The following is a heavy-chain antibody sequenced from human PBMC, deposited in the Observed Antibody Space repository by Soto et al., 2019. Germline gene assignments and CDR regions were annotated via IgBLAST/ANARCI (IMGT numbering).Heavy chain of an antibody. CDR3: TRRKNDDIRFYYYYGLDV. D-gene: IGHD3-9*01. Sequence: EVQLVESGGDLVQPGGPLKLSCAGSGFTFSGAAMHWVRQAPGKGLEWVGRIRSRTNSFATAYAASLKGRFTISRDDSKNTTYLQMNSLKAEDTAVYYCTRRKNDDIRFYYYYGLDVWGQGTVVTASS. CDR2: IRSRTNSFAT. J-gene: IGHJ6*02. CDR1: GFTFSGAA. V-gene: IGHV3-73*01.